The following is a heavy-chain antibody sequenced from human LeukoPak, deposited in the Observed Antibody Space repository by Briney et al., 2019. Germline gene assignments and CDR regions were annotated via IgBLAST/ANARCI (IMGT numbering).Heavy chain of an antibody. CDR3: ARSISWYSYFDY. Sequence: SETLSLTCTVPGGXMSSYYCSWIRQPAGKGLEYIGRIYTSGDTNSNPSLKSRVTMSVDTSNNQFSLKLRSVTAADTAVYYCARSISWYSYFDYWGQGTLVTVSS. CDR1: GGXMSSYY. D-gene: IGHD6-13*01. CDR2: IYTSGDT. V-gene: IGHV4-4*07. J-gene: IGHJ4*02.